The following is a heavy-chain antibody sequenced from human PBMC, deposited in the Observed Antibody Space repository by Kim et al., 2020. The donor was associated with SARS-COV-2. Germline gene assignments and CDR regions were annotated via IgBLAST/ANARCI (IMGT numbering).Heavy chain of an antibody. V-gene: IGHV1-46*01. Sequence: ASVKVSCKASGHTFTSYYMHWVRQASGQGLEWMGIINPSVGSTTYSQKFQGRFTMTRDTSTSTVYMELSSLRSEDTAVYYCARSRGHYDILTGYYSVSNDAFDIWGQGTMVTVSS. CDR2: INPSVGST. J-gene: IGHJ3*02. CDR3: ARSRGHYDILTGYYSVSNDAFDI. CDR1: GHTFTSYY. D-gene: IGHD3-9*01.